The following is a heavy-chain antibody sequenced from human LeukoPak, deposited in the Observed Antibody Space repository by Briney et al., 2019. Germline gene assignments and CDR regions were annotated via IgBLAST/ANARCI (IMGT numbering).Heavy chain of an antibody. Sequence: GGSLRLSCAASGFTFSCYAMSWVRQAPGKGLEWVSAISGSGGSTYYADSVKGRFTVSRDNSKNTLYLQMNSLRAEDTAVYYCAKGYCSSTSCYSAYFDYWGQGTLVTVSS. CDR2: ISGSGGST. J-gene: IGHJ4*02. CDR3: AKGYCSSTSCYSAYFDY. CDR1: GFTFSCYA. V-gene: IGHV3-23*01. D-gene: IGHD2-2*01.